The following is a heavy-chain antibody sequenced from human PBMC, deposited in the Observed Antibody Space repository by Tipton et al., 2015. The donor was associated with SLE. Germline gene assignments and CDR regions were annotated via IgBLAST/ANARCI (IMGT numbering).Heavy chain of an antibody. Sequence: TLSLTCTVSGASVSNYYWSWIRQPPGKGLEWVGYIYYSGSTNYNPSLKSRVTISVDTSKNQFSLKLSSVTAADTAVYYCAKHRYWFDPWGQGTLVTVSS. CDR1: GASVSNYY. V-gene: IGHV4-59*08. CDR2: IYYSGST. CDR3: AKHRYWFDP. J-gene: IGHJ5*02.